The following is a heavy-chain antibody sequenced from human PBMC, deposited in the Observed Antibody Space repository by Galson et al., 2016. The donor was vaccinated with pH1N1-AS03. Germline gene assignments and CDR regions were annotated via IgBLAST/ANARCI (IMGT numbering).Heavy chain of an antibody. CDR2: ISSSGRTI. Sequence: SLRLSCAASGFTLSDYYINWVCQAPGKGLEWLSYISSSGRTIYYAESVKGRFTISRDNAKNSVDLQMNSLRGEDTAVYYCARVESGNSYGYVALDVWGLGTTVTVSS. V-gene: IGHV3-11*01. CDR1: GFTLSDYY. CDR3: ARVESGNSYGYVALDV. D-gene: IGHD5-18*01. J-gene: IGHJ6*02.